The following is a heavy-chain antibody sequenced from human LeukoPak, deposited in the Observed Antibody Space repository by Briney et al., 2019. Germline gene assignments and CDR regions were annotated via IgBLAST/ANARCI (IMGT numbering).Heavy chain of an antibody. CDR2: ISGYNGNT. D-gene: IGHD3-10*01. CDR3: ARGRYFFGSGSYYPEGMDV. V-gene: IGHV1-18*01. J-gene: IGHJ6*02. CDR1: GYTFPSFG. Sequence: ASVKVSCKASGYTFPSFGTNWVRQAPGQGLEWVGWISGYNGNTNYAQKLQGRVTMTTDTATSTAYMELRSLRSGDTAVYYCARGRYFFGSGSYYPEGMDVWGQGTTVTVSS.